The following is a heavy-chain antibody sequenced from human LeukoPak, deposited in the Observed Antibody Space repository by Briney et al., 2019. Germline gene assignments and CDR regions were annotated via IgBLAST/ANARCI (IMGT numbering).Heavy chain of an antibody. CDR2: ISGSGGST. J-gene: IGHJ4*02. D-gene: IGHD3-22*01. Sequence: GGSLRLSCAASGFTFSSYAMSWVRQAPGKGLEWVSAISGSGGSTYYADSVKGRFTISRDNSKNTLYLQMNSLRAEDTAVYYCAKDLRITMIVVVKSLDYWGGGTLVSVS. V-gene: IGHV3-23*01. CDR1: GFTFSSYA. CDR3: AKDLRITMIVVVKSLDY.